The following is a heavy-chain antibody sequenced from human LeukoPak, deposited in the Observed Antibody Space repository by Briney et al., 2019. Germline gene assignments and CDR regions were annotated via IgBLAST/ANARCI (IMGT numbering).Heavy chain of an antibody. CDR1: GFTLNSYL. J-gene: IGHJ3*01. CDR2: IKKDGSEE. D-gene: IGHD1-14*01. CDR3: ARSNPNRNALDL. V-gene: IGHV3-7*01. Sequence: GGSLRLSCAASGFTLNSYLMSWVRQAPGGGVEWVANIKKDGSEENYLDSVKGRFTVSRDNAKNSLNLQMNSLRGEDTAVYYCARSNPNRNALDLWGQGTMVTISS.